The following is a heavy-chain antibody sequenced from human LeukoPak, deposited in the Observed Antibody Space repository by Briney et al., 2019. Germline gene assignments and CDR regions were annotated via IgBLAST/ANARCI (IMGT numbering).Heavy chain of an antibody. CDR3: AKCYYGSGSPSYYFDY. CDR1: GFTFSSYW. J-gene: IGHJ4*02. D-gene: IGHD3-10*01. Sequence: GGSLRLSCAASGFTFSSYWMSWVRQAPGKGLEWVSAISGSGGSTYYADSVKGRFTISRDNSKNTLYLQMNSLRAEDTAVYYCAKCYYGSGSPSYYFDYWGQGTLVTVSS. V-gene: IGHV3-23*01. CDR2: ISGSGGST.